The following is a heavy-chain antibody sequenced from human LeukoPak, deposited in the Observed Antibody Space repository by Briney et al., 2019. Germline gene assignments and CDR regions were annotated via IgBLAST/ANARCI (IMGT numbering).Heavy chain of an antibody. V-gene: IGHV1-69*06. CDR1: GGTFSTYV. Sequence: SVKVSCKASGGTFSTYVISWVRQAPGQGLEWMGGIIPVFGTADYAEKFQDRVTITADKSTSTAYMELSSLRSEDTAMYYCAINQAGYCGGGSCYRHEFYYMDVWGKGTSVTVSS. CDR2: IIPVFGTA. D-gene: IGHD2-15*01. CDR3: AINQAGYCGGGSCYRHEFYYMDV. J-gene: IGHJ6*03.